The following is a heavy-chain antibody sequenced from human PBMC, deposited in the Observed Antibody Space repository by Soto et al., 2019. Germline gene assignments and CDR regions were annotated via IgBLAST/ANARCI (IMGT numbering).Heavy chain of an antibody. J-gene: IGHJ5*02. CDR1: GGSFSGYY. CDR2: INHSGST. CDR3: ARRYCSSTSCYKNWFDP. V-gene: IGHV4-34*01. Sequence: QVQLQQWGAGLLKPSETLSLTCAVYGGSFSGYYWSWIRQPPGKGLEWIGEINHSGSTNYNPSLRSRVTISVDKSKNKFSLKLSSVTAADTAVYYCARRYCSSTSCYKNWFDPWGQGTLVTVSS. D-gene: IGHD2-2*02.